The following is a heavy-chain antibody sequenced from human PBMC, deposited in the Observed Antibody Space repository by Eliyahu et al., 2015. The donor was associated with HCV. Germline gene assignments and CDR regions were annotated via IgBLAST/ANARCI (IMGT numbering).Heavy chain of an antibody. V-gene: IGHV3-9*01. CDR1: GFTFDDHA. J-gene: IGHJ4*02. CDR2: ISWNSGSR. CDR3: AKDKSSGTFYFDY. D-gene: IGHD3-10*01. Sequence: EVELVESGGGLVQPGWSLRLSCXASGFTFDDHAXPWVRQAPGKGLEWVSSISWNSGSRGYADSVKGRFTISRDNAKNSLFLQMHSLRAEDTALYYCAKDKSSGTFYFDYWGQGTLVTVSS.